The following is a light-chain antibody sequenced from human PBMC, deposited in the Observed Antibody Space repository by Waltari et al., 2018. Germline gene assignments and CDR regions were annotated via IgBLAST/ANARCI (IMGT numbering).Light chain of an antibody. Sequence: DIVMTQSPDSLAVSLGERATFNCKSSQSVLYSSNNKNYLAWYQQKPGQPPKLLIYWASTRESGVPDRVRGSGSGTDFTLTISSLQAEDVAAYYCQQYYSTPLTFGGGTKVEIK. CDR1: QSVLYSSNNKNY. J-gene: IGKJ4*01. CDR2: WAS. CDR3: QQYYSTPLT. V-gene: IGKV4-1*01.